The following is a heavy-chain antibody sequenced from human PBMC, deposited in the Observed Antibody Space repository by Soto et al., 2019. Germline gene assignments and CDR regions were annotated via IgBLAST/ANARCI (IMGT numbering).Heavy chain of an antibody. CDR2: INPNSGGT. D-gene: IGHD2-2*01. V-gene: IGHV1-2*04. Sequence: ASVKVSCKASGYTFTGYYMHWVLQAPGQGLEWMGWINPNSGGTNYAQKFQGWVTMTRDTSISTAYMELSRLRSDDTAAYYCARGIVVVPAAFVDYHYYYYMDVWGKGTTVTVSS. CDR3: ARGIVVVPAAFVDYHYYYYMDV. J-gene: IGHJ6*03. CDR1: GYTFTGYY.